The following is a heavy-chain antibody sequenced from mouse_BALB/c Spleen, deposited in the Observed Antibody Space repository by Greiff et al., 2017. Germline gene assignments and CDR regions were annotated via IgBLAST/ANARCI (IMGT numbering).Heavy chain of an antibody. D-gene: IGHD4-1*01. Sequence: VHVKQSGTVLARPGASVKMSCKASGYTFTSYWMHWVKQRPGQGLEWIGAIYPGNSDTSYNQKFKGKAKLTAVTSTSTAYMELSSLTNEDSAVYYCTRRSLSGAMDYWGQGTSVTVSS. CDR1: GYTFTSYW. CDR3: TRRSLSGAMDY. CDR2: IYPGNSDT. J-gene: IGHJ4*01. V-gene: IGHV1-5*01.